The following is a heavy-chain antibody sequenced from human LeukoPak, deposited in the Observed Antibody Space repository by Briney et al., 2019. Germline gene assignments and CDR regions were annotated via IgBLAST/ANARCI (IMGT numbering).Heavy chain of an antibody. V-gene: IGHV4-34*01. CDR3: ARGVRTLSEPEHSYYGMDV. J-gene: IGHJ6*04. D-gene: IGHD1-14*01. CDR2: INHSGST. Sequence: PETLSLICAVYGGSFSGYYWSWIRQPPGKGLEWIGEINHSGSTNYNPSLKSRVTISVDTSKNQFSLKLSSVTAADTAVYYCARGVRTLSEPEHSYYGMDVWGKGTTVTVSS. CDR1: GGSFSGYY.